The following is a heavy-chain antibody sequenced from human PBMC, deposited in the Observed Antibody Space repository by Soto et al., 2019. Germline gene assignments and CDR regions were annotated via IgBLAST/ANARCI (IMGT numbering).Heavy chain of an antibody. CDR3: AKDTPSMIVVVPAAHYFDY. CDR2: ISGSGGST. J-gene: IGHJ4*02. Sequence: GGSLRLSCAASGFTFSSYAMSWVRQAPGKGLEWVSAISGSGGSTYYADSVKGRFTISRDNSKNTLYLQMNSLRAEDTAVYYCAKDTPSMIVVVPAAHYFDYWGQGTLVTVSS. V-gene: IGHV3-23*01. D-gene: IGHD2-2*01. CDR1: GFTFSSYA.